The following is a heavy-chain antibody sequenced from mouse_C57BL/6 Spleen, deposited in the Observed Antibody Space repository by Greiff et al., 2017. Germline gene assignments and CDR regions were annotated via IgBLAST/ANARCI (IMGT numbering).Heavy chain of an antibody. D-gene: IGHD1-1*01. Sequence: VQLQESGPGLVQPSQSLSITCTVSGFSLTSYGVHWVRQSPGQGLEWLGVVWRGGSTDYNAAFISRLSISKDTSKSQVFFKMNSLQADDTAIYYCASSSYWYFDVWGTGTTVTVSS. V-gene: IGHV2-2*01. J-gene: IGHJ1*03. CDR1: GFSLTSYG. CDR2: VWRGGST. CDR3: ASSSYWYFDV.